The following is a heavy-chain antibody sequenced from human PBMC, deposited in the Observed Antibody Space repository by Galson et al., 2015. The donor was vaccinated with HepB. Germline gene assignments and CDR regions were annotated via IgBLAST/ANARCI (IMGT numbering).Heavy chain of an antibody. J-gene: IGHJ6*02. Sequence: FLRLSCAASGFTFSSYGMHWVRQAPGKGLEWVAVIWYDGSNKYYADSVKGRFTISRDNSKNTLYLQMNSLRAEDTAVYYCARRHSYGPEYGMDVWGQGTTVTVSS. CDR2: IWYDGSNK. CDR3: ARRHSYGPEYGMDV. CDR1: GFTFSSYG. V-gene: IGHV3-33*01. D-gene: IGHD5-18*01.